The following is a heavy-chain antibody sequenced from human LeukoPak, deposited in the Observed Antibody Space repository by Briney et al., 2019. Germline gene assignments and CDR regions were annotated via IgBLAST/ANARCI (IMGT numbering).Heavy chain of an antibody. D-gene: IGHD4-17*01. CDR3: ARTPPDYGIDY. Sequence: ASVKVSCKTSGYTFTSFGISWVRQAPGQGLEWMGWMSPNSGNTGYAQKSQGRITMTKSTSISTAYMELSDLESEDTAVYYCARTPPDYGIDYWGQGTLVTVSS. CDR1: GYTFTSFG. J-gene: IGHJ4*02. V-gene: IGHV1-8*02. CDR2: MSPNSGNT.